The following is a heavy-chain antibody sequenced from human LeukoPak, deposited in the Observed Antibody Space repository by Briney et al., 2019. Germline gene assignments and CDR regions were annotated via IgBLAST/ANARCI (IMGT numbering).Heavy chain of an antibody. CDR3: ARSLPDYDILSGSFLD. V-gene: IGHV4-34*01. Sequence: PSETLSLTCAVYGDSFSGYYWSWIRQPPGKGLEWIGEINHSGSTNYNPSLKSRVTISVDTSKNQFSLKLSSVTAADTAVYYCARSLPDYDILSGSFLDWGQGTLVTVSS. CDR2: INHSGST. CDR1: GDSFSGYY. D-gene: IGHD3-9*01. J-gene: IGHJ4*02.